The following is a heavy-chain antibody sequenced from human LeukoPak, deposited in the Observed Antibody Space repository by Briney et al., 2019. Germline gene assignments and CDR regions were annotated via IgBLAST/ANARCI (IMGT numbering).Heavy chain of an antibody. J-gene: IGHJ4*02. V-gene: IGHV3-9*01. Sequence: PGGSLRLSCAASGFTFDDYAMHWVRQAPGKGLEWVSGISWNSGSIGYADSVKGRFTISRDNAKNSLYLQMNSQRAEDTALYYCAKDRGSWPNYFDYWGQGTLVTVSS. CDR2: ISWNSGSI. CDR3: AKDRGSWPNYFDY. CDR1: GFTFDDYA. D-gene: IGHD6-13*01.